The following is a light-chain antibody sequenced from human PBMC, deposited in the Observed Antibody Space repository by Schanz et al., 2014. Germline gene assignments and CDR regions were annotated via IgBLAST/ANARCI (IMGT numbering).Light chain of an antibody. Sequence: QSALTQPASVSGSPGQSITISCTGTSSDVGRYNFVSWYQQHPGKAPKLLIFGGSQRPSGVSNRFSGSKSANTASLTVSGLQPEDEADYYCYSSARGISLFGGGTKLTVL. CDR3: YSSARGISL. CDR2: GGS. J-gene: IGLJ2*01. V-gene: IGLV2-23*01. CDR1: SSDVGRYNF.